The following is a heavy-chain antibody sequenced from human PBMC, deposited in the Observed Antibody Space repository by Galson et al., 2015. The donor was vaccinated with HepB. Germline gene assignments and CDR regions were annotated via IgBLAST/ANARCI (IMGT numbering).Heavy chain of an antibody. D-gene: IGHD6-19*01. J-gene: IGHJ4*02. CDR3: ARDFGGWTYLDY. CDR2: ISSTTSYI. Sequence: SLRLSCAASGFTFSGYSMNWVRQAPGKGLEWVSSISSTTSYIYYADSVRGRFTISRDNTKNSLFLQMNSLRAEDTAVYFCARDFGGWTYLDYWGQGTLVTVSS. CDR1: GFTFSGYS. V-gene: IGHV3-21*01.